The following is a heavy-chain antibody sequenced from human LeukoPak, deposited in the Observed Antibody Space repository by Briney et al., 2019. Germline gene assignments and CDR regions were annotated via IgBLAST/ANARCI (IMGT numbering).Heavy chain of an antibody. CDR3: ATVEREYFDTSGYYNL. CDR2: FDPEDGKT. J-gene: IGHJ5*02. V-gene: IGHV1-24*01. CDR1: GYTLTEFS. D-gene: IGHD3-22*01. Sequence: GASVKVSCNISGYTLTEFSMTWLRQAPGKGLEWMGGFDPEDGKTMYAQKFQDRVTMTEDTTTNTAYMELSSLRSEDTAVYYCATVEREYFDTSGYYNLWGQGTLVTVSS.